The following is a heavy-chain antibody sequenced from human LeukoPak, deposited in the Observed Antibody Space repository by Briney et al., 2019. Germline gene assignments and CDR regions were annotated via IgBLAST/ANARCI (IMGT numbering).Heavy chain of an antibody. D-gene: IGHD3-10*01. CDR2: IYYSGST. V-gene: IGHV4-59*01. CDR3: ARSLLWFGELSSNWFDP. Sequence: SETLSLTCTVSGGSISSYYWGWIRQPPGKGLEWIGYIYYSGSTNYNPSLKSRVTISVDTSKNQFSLKLSSVTAADTAVYYCARSLLWFGELSSNWFDPWGQGTLVTVSS. J-gene: IGHJ5*02. CDR1: GGSISSYY.